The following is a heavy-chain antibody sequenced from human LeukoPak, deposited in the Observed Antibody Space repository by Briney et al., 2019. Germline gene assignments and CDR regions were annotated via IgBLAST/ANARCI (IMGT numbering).Heavy chain of an antibody. CDR1: GFSVSSNY. V-gene: IGHV3-66*02. CDR2: IYSGGNT. CDR3: ARESSGDGIDI. Sequence: QPGGSLRLSCAASGFSVSSNYMNWVRQAPGKGLEWVSVIYSGGNTYYADSVKGRFTISRDISKNTLWLQMSSLRVEDTAVYYCARESSGDGIDIWGRGTMVTVSS. J-gene: IGHJ3*02.